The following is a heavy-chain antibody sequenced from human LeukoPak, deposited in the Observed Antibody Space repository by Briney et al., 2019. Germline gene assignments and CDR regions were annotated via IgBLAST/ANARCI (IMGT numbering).Heavy chain of an antibody. J-gene: IGHJ4*02. CDR3: ASLYYDFWSGSYYFDY. D-gene: IGHD3-3*01. V-gene: IGHV4-38-2*02. Sequence: SETLSLTCTVSGYSISSGYDWGWIRQPPGKGLEWIGSMYYSGSTHYNPSLKSRVSISVDTSKNQFSLKLSSVTAADTAVYYCASLYYDFWSGSYYFDYWGQGTLVTVSS. CDR1: GYSISSGYD. CDR2: MYYSGST.